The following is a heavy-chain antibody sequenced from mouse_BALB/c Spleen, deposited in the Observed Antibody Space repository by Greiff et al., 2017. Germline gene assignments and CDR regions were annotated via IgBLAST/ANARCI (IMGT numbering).Heavy chain of an antibody. J-gene: IGHJ3*01. CDR2: ISSGGSYT. CDR3: AREEDYGSSYGNDFDY. D-gene: IGHD1-1*01. CDR1: GFTFSSYA. V-gene: IGHV5-9-3*01. Sequence: EVHLVESGGGLVKPGGSLTLSCAASGFTFSSYAMSWVRQTPEKRLEWVATISSGGSYTYYPDSVKGRFTISRDNAKNTLYLQMSSLMSEDTAMYYCAREEDYGSSYGNDFDYWGQGTLVTVSA.